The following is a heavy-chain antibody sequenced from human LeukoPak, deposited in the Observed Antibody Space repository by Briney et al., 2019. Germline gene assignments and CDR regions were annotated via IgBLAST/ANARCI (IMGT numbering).Heavy chain of an antibody. CDR3: VGIIAVAGFNY. D-gene: IGHD6-19*01. Sequence: GGSLRLSCAASGFTFSNYEMNWVRQAPGKGLEWLSYISSSGSTIDYADSVKGRFTISRDNAKNSLYLQMNSLRAEDTAVYYCVGIIAVAGFNYWGQGVLVTVSS. CDR2: ISSSGSTI. CDR1: GFTFSNYE. V-gene: IGHV3-48*03. J-gene: IGHJ4*02.